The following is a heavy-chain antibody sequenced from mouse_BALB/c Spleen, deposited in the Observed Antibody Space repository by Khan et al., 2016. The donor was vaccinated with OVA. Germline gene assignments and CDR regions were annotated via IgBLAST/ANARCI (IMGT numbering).Heavy chain of an antibody. J-gene: IGHJ2*01. Sequence: VQLQESGPGLVAPSQSLSITCTVSGFSLTSYGVHWIRQPPGKGLEWLGVIWAGGSTNYNSALMSRLSIRKDNSKSQVFLKMNSLHTDYTAMYFCARNREPDYFDYWGQGTTLTVSS. CDR2: IWAGGST. CDR1: GFSLTSYG. CDR3: ARNREPDYFDY. V-gene: IGHV2-9*02.